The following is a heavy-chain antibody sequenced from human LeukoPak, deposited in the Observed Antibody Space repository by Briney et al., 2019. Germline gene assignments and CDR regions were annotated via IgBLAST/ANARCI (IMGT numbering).Heavy chain of an antibody. CDR2: VTYDGNHK. Sequence: GGSLRLSCAASGFSFSNHGMNWVRQAPGKGLEWVAVVTYDGNHKNYADSVKGRFTISRDNSKNTLYLQMNILRAEDTAVFYCARGSCSGGSCPYDFWGQGTLVTVSS. D-gene: IGHD2-15*01. CDR3: ARGSCSGGSCPYDF. V-gene: IGHV3-33*05. J-gene: IGHJ4*02. CDR1: GFSFSNHG.